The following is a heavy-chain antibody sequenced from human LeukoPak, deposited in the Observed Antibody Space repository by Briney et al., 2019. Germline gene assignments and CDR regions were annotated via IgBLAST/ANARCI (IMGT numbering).Heavy chain of an antibody. D-gene: IGHD1-26*01. Sequence: ASVKVSCKASGYTFTSYYIHWVRQAPGQGLEWMAIINPSGGDTSYAQKFQGRVTMTRDTSTSTVYMELNSLTSEDTALYYCARGETAEYFQHWGQGTLVTVSS. CDR2: INPSGGDT. CDR3: ARGETAEYFQH. CDR1: GYTFTSYY. J-gene: IGHJ1*01. V-gene: IGHV1-46*01.